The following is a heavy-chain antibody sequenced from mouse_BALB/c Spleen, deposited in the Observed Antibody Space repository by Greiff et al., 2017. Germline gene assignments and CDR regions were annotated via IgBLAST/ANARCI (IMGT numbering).Heavy chain of an antibody. CDR1: GYTFSDYG. Sequence: EVMLVESGGDLVKPGGSLKISCAASGYTFSDYGMSWVRQSPEQGLEWVGTISRGGSNTYYHDNVKGRVTLSRDKANNTRYMQISSLTSEDTAMYFCARYAASSGFAYWGQGTLVTVSA. CDR3: ARYAASSGFAY. D-gene: IGHD6-1*01. V-gene: IGHV5-6*01. CDR2: ISRGGSNT. J-gene: IGHJ3*01.